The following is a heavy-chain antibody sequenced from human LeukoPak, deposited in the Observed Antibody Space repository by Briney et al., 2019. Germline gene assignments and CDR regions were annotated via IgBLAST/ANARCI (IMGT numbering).Heavy chain of an antibody. V-gene: IGHV3-21*01. Sequence: RGSLRLSCAASRFTFSSYSMNWVRQAPGKGLEWVSSISSSSTYIYYADSVKGRFTISRDNAKNSLYLQMNSLRAEDTAVYYCARGLWDYYDSSGYYSSFDYWGQGTLVTVSS. CDR1: RFTFSSYS. CDR3: ARGLWDYYDSSGYYSSFDY. D-gene: IGHD3-22*01. J-gene: IGHJ4*02. CDR2: ISSSSTYI.